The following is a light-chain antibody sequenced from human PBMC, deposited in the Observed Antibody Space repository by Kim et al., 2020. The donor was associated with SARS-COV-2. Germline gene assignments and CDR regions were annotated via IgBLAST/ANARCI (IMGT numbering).Light chain of an antibody. V-gene: IGLV2-23*01. CDR1: SSDVGIYNL. J-gene: IGLJ2*01. CDR2: EGS. Sequence: SLTISCTVTSSDVGIYNLVSWYQQHPGKAPNLMIYEGSKRPSGVSNRFSGSKSGNTASLTISGLQAEDEADYYCCSYAGSSTSYVVFGGGTQLTVL. CDR3: CSYAGSSTSYVV.